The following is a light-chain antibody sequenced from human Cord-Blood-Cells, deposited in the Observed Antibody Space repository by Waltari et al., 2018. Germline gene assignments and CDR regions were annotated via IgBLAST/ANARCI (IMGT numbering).Light chain of an antibody. CDR2: KAF. J-gene: IGKJ4*01. CDR3: QQYNSYSLT. CDR1: QSISSW. V-gene: IGKV1-5*03. Sequence: DIQMTQSPSTLSASVGDRVTITCRSSQSISSWLAWYQQKPGKALKLLIYKAFSLESGVPSRFSGSGSVTEFTLTISSLQPDDFATYYCQQYNSYSLTFGGGTKVEIK.